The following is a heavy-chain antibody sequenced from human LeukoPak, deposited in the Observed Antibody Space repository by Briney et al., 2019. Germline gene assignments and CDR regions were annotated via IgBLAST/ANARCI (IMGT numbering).Heavy chain of an antibody. CDR3: ARLAAAAFEYYFDY. V-gene: IGHV1-2*02. J-gene: IGHJ4*02. CDR2: INPNSGGT. D-gene: IGHD6-13*01. CDR1: GYTFTGYY. Sequence: GASVKVSCKASGYTFTGYYMHWVRQAPGQGLEWMGWINPNSGGTNYAQKFQGRVTMTRDTSISTAYMELSRLRSDDTAVYYCARLAAAAFEYYFDYWGQGTLVTVSS.